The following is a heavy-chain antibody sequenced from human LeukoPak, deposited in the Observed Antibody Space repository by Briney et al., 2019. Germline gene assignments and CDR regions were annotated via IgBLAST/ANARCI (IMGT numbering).Heavy chain of an antibody. V-gene: IGHV4-31*03. Sequence: SQTLSLTCTVSGGSISSGGYYWSWIRQHPGKGLEWIGYIYYSGSTNYNPSLKSRVTISVDTSKNQFSLKLSSVTAADTAVYYCARGRRYDSSGYQGNAFDIWGQGTMVTVSS. CDR1: GGSISSGGYY. J-gene: IGHJ3*02. D-gene: IGHD3-22*01. CDR3: ARGRRYDSSGYQGNAFDI. CDR2: IYYSGST.